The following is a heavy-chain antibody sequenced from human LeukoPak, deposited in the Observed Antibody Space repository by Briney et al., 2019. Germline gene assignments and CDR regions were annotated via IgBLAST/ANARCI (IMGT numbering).Heavy chain of an antibody. CDR2: IYYSGST. V-gene: IGHV4-31*03. Sequence: SETLSLTCTVSGGSISSGGYYWSWIRQHPGKGLEWIWYIYYSGSTYYNPSLKSRVTISVDTSKNQFSLKLSSVTAADTAVYYCARDRGPYSGSYYVFDIWGQGTMVTVSS. CDR1: GGSISSGGYY. J-gene: IGHJ3*02. D-gene: IGHD1-26*01. CDR3: ARDRGPYSGSYYVFDI.